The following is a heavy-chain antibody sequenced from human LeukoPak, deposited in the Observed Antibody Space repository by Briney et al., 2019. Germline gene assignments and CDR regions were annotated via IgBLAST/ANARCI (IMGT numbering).Heavy chain of an antibody. CDR1: GYTFTTYY. Sequence: GASLTVSCRASGYTFTTYYMHWVRQAPGQGLGWMGIINHNGGSATYAQNFQGRVTITRDTSTSTVYMELSSLRSEDTAVYYCARDGQTGVHYGLKYHGNDYWGQGTLVTVSS. D-gene: IGHD1-1*01. CDR3: ARDGQTGVHYGLKYHGNDY. J-gene: IGHJ4*02. CDR2: INHNGGSA. V-gene: IGHV1-46*01.